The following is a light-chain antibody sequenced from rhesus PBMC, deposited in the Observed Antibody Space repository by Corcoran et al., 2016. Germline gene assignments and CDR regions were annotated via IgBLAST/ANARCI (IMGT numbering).Light chain of an antibody. Sequence: QVILTQSPATLSLSPGERSTLSCRASQSVSRNLAWYQQTPGQAPRLLIYGASSRATGIPGRLSGRGSGTEFIHTLSSLEPEDFAVDYCQKYSSSPPTFGQGTKVEIK. CDR2: GAS. CDR1: QSVSRN. CDR3: QKYSSSPPT. V-gene: IGKV3-53*01. J-gene: IGKJ1*01.